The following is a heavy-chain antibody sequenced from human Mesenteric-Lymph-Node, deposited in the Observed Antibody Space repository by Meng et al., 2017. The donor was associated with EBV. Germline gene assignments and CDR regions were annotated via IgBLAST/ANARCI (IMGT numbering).Heavy chain of an antibody. V-gene: IGHV1-18*01. CDR1: GYTFTSYA. CDR2: IYTFNDDT. Sequence: QVQLGQPGFDLKKPGASVKVSCKASGYTFTSYAMHWVRQAPGQGLEWMGWIYTFNDDTIYAESFQDRVTLTTDTSTSTVYMELKSLRSGDTAVYYCARTYSSTSHFDYWGQGSLVTVSS. D-gene: IGHD6-6*01. J-gene: IGHJ4*02. CDR3: ARTYSSTSHFDY.